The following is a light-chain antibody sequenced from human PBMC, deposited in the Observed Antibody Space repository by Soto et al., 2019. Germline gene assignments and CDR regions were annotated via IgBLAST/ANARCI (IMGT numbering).Light chain of an antibody. Sequence: QSALTQPPSVSGSHGQSVTISCTGTSGDIGTYNRVSWYQQTPGTAPKVMIYEVSNRPSGVPDRFSGSQSGNTASLTISGLQAEDEADYYCSSYTTSTLVFGGGTKVTVL. CDR3: SSYTTSTLV. J-gene: IGLJ2*01. V-gene: IGLV2-18*02. CDR1: SGDIGTYNR. CDR2: EVS.